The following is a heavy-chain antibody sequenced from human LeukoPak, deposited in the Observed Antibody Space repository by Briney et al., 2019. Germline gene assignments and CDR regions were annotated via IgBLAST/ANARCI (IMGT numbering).Heavy chain of an antibody. J-gene: IGHJ4*02. Sequence: GRSLRLSCAASGFTFSSYAMQWVRQAPGKGLEWVSVISYDGSNKYYADSVKGRFTISRDNSKNTLYLQMNSLRAEDTAVYYCARDKKIGITIFGVGMEGLYYFDYWGQGTLVTVSS. CDR3: ARDKKIGITIFGVGMEGLYYFDY. CDR1: GFTFSSYA. D-gene: IGHD3-3*01. CDR2: ISYDGSNK. V-gene: IGHV3-30-3*01.